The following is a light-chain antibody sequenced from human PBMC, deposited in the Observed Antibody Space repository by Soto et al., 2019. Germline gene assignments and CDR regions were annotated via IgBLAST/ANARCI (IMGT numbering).Light chain of an antibody. CDR2: AAS. V-gene: IGKV1-5*01. CDR1: QTISSW. J-gene: IGKJ5*01. Sequence: DIQMTQTPSTLSGSVGDRVTITCRASQTISSWLAWYQQKPGKAPKVLIYAASTLQSGVPSRFSGSGSGTEFTLTVSSLQPEDFTTYYCQQVKSYPITFGQGTRLEIK. CDR3: QQVKSYPIT.